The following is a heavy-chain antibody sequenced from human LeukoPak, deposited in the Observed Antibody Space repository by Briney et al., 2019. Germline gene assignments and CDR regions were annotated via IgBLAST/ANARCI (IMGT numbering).Heavy chain of an antibody. CDR2: INAGNGNT. V-gene: IGHV1-3*01. CDR1: GYTFTSYG. J-gene: IGHJ6*02. CDR3: ARVRYPDYYYGMDV. Sequence: ASVKVSCKASGYTFTSYGISWVRQAPGQGLEWMGWINAGNGNTKYSQKFQGRVTITRDTSASTAYMELSSLRSEDTAVYYCARVRYPDYYYGMDVWGQGTTVTVSS. D-gene: IGHD1-14*01.